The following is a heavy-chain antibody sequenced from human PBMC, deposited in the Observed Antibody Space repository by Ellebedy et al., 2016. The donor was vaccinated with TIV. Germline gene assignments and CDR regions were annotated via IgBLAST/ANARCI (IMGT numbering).Heavy chain of an antibody. Sequence: AASVKVSCKASGGTFSSYAISWVRQAPGQGLEWMGGIIPIFGTPEYAQKFQGRVTITADRSTSTAYMELSSLRSEDTAVYYCAQTGLVAGSIGVFDYWGQGTLVTVSS. CDR1: GGTFSSYA. V-gene: IGHV1-69*06. J-gene: IGHJ4*02. CDR2: IIPIFGTP. CDR3: AQTGLVAGSIGVFDY. D-gene: IGHD6-19*01.